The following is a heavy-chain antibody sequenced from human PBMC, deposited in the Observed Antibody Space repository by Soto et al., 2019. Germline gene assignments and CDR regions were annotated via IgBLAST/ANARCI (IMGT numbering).Heavy chain of an antibody. CDR3: AKKGNSSDAEWFDP. J-gene: IGHJ5*02. CDR2: IIPIFGTA. D-gene: IGHD6-25*01. Sequence: GASVKVSCKASGGTFSSYAISWVRQAPGQGLEWMGGIIPIFGTANYAQKFQGRVTITADKSTSTAYMELSSLRSEDTAVYYCAKKGNSSDAEWFDPWGQGTLVTVSS. V-gene: IGHV1-69*06. CDR1: GGTFSSYA.